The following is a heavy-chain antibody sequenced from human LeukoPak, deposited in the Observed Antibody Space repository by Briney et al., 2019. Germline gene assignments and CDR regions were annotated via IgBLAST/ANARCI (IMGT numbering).Heavy chain of an antibody. D-gene: IGHD4-11*01. CDR3: AKDWGEATVTNWFDP. Sequence: GGSLRLSCAASGFTFSSYGIHWVRQAPGKGPEWVAVISYDGSNKFYADSVKGRFTISRDNSKNTLFLQMNSLRPEDTAVYYCAKDWGEATVTNWFDPWGQGTLVTVSS. CDR1: GFTFSSYG. J-gene: IGHJ5*02. V-gene: IGHV3-30*18. CDR2: ISYDGSNK.